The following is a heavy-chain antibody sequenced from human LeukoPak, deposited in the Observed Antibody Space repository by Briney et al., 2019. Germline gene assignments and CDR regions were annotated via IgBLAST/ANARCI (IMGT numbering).Heavy chain of an antibody. J-gene: IGHJ4*02. Sequence: GGSLRLSCAASGFTFSSYEMNWVRQAPGKGLEWVSYISSSGSTIYYAASVKGRFTISRDNAKNSLYLQMNSLRAEDTAVYYCARVSGGYGDSIDYWGQGTLVTVSS. CDR2: ISSSGSTI. V-gene: IGHV3-48*03. CDR3: ARVSGGYGDSIDY. CDR1: GFTFSSYE. D-gene: IGHD4-17*01.